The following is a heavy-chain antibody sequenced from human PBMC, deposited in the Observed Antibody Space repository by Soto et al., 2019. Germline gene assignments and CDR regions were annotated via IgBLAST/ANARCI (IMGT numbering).Heavy chain of an antibody. CDR1: GGTFSSYT. CDR2: IIPILGIA. V-gene: IGHV1-69*02. J-gene: IGHJ4*02. Sequence: QVQLVQSGAEVKKPGSSVKVSCKASGGTFSSYTISWVRQAPGQGLEWMGRIIPILGIANYAQKFQGRVTXTXXKSTSTAYMELSSLRSEDTAVYYCARITPNYYFDYWGQGTLVTVSS. D-gene: IGHD7-27*01. CDR3: ARITPNYYFDY.